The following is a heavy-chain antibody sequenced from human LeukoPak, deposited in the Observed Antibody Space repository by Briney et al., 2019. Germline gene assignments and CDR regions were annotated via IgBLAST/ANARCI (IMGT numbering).Heavy chain of an antibody. Sequence: GGSLRLSCATSGFTFSSYAMSWVRQAPGKGLEWVSAISGSGGSTYYADSVKGRFTISRDNSKNTLYLQMNSLRAEDTAVYYCARALVGATEYYFDYWGQGTLVTVSS. J-gene: IGHJ4*02. V-gene: IGHV3-23*01. D-gene: IGHD1-26*01. CDR1: GFTFSSYA. CDR2: ISGSGGST. CDR3: ARALVGATEYYFDY.